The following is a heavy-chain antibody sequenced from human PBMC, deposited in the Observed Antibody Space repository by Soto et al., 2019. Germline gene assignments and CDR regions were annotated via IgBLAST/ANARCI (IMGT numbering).Heavy chain of an antibody. V-gene: IGHV1-46*01. CDR1: GYTLTTFF. CDR3: AREAIVAGATTGMDV. Sequence: VSVKVSGKASGYTLTTFFMHWVRQAPGKGLEWMGVINPGYPAGRSTTYAQKFQGRVTMTTDTSTSTVYMELSRLRSDYTAVYFCAREAIVAGATTGMDVWGQGTTVTVSS. J-gene: IGHJ6*02. D-gene: IGHD1-26*01. CDR2: INPGYPAGRST.